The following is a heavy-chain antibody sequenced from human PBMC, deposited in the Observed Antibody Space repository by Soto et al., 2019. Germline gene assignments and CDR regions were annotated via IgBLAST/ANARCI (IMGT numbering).Heavy chain of an antibody. D-gene: IGHD3-9*01. CDR1: GFTFSSYA. Sequence: EVQLLESGGGLVQPGGSLRLSCAASGFTFSSYAMSWVRQAPGKGLEWVSAISGSGGSTYYADSVKGRFTISRDNSKNTPYLQMNSLRAEDTAVYYCAKTPNYDILTGYDYWGQGTLVTVSS. CDR3: AKTPNYDILTGYDY. V-gene: IGHV3-23*01. CDR2: ISGSGGST. J-gene: IGHJ4*02.